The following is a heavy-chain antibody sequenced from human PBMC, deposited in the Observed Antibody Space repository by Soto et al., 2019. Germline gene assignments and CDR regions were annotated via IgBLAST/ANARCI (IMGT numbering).Heavy chain of an antibody. J-gene: IGHJ6*02. CDR2: INHSGST. Sequence: SETLSLTCAVYGGSFSGYYWSWIRQPPGKGLEWIGEINHSGSTNYNPSLKSRVTISVDTSKNQFSLRSEDTAVYYCARGIAAALYYYYYGTDVWGQGTTVTVSS. V-gene: IGHV4-34*01. D-gene: IGHD6-13*01. CDR3: ARGIAAALYYYYYGTDV. CDR1: GGSFSGYY.